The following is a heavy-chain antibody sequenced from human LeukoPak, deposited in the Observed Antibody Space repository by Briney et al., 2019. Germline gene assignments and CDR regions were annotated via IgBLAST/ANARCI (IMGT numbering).Heavy chain of an antibody. D-gene: IGHD6-13*01. CDR3: VKDPGYSSSWYFDY. V-gene: IGHV3-64D*06. J-gene: IGHJ4*02. CDR1: RFTFNSYA. Sequence: LPGGSLRLSCSASRFTFNSYAMHWVRQAPGKGLEYVSAISSNGGSTYYADSVKGRFTISRDNSKNTLYLQMSSLRAEDTAVYYCVKDPGYSSSWYFDYWGQGTLVTASS. CDR2: ISSNGGST.